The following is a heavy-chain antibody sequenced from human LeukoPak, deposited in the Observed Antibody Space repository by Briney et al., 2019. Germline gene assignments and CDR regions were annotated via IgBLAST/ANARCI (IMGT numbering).Heavy chain of an antibody. CDR1: GXTFSDYS. J-gene: IGHJ4*02. Sequence: GGSLRLSCAASGXTFSDYSMNWVRQAPGKGLEWVSYISSSSSTIYYADSVKGRFTISRDNAKNSLYLQMNSLSDEDTAVYYCVRDDGNDYVWGSLDYWGQGTLVTVSS. CDR3: VRDDGNDYVWGSLDY. V-gene: IGHV3-48*02. D-gene: IGHD3-16*01. CDR2: ISSSSSTI.